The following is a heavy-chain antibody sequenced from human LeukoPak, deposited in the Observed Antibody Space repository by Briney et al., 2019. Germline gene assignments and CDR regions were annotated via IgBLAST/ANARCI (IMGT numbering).Heavy chain of an antibody. Sequence: SETLSLTCTVSGGSISSYYWSWIRQPPGKGLEWIGYIYYSGSTNYKPSLKSRVTISVDTSKNQFSLKLSSVTAADTAVYYCAGWVGNWFDPWGQGTLVTVSS. D-gene: IGHD6-19*01. CDR3: AGWVGNWFDP. J-gene: IGHJ5*02. CDR2: IYYSGST. CDR1: GGSISSYY. V-gene: IGHV4-59*12.